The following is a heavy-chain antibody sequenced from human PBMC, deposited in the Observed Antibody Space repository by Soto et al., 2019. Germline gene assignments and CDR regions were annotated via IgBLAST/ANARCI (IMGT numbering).Heavy chain of an antibody. D-gene: IGHD1-26*01. CDR1: GFTFDDYA. Sequence: HPVGSLRLSCAASGFTFDDYAMHWVRQGPGKGLEWVSGISWNSDMITYADSVKGRFTVSRDNAKNSLDLEMNSLRVEDTALYYCVKDTYILVGATHLDSWGQGTLVTVSS. J-gene: IGHJ4*02. V-gene: IGHV3-9*01. CDR3: VKDTYILVGATHLDS. CDR2: ISWNSDMI.